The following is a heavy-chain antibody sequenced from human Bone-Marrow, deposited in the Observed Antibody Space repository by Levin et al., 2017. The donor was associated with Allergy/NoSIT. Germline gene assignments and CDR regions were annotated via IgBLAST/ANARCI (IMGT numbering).Heavy chain of an antibody. J-gene: IGHJ4*01. Sequence: GESLKISCITSGFKFDDYAMAWVRQAPGKGLEWVGFIRRQAYGGTADYGASVKGRFSISRDDSKRVAYLHMNSLRPDDTAVYFCTRTRAVDFDYWGHGTLVTVSS. V-gene: IGHV3-49*04. CDR3: TRTRAVDFDY. CDR1: GFKFDDYA. CDR2: IRRQAYGGTA.